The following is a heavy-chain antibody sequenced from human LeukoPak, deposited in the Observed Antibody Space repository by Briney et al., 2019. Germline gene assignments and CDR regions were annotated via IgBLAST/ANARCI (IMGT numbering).Heavy chain of an antibody. V-gene: IGHV3-48*02. CDR1: GFTFSSYN. CDR2: ISGSSSTI. Sequence: GGSLRLPCAASGFTFSSYNMNWVRQAPGKGLEWVSYISGSSSTIYYADSVKGRFTISRDNAKNSLFLQMNSLRDEDTAVYFCARYFGLWGRGTLVTVSS. CDR3: ARYFGL. J-gene: IGHJ2*01.